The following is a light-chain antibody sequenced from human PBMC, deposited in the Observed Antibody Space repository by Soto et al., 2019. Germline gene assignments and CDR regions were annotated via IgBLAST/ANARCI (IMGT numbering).Light chain of an antibody. CDR1: SSNIGSNF. J-gene: IGLJ3*02. Sequence: QSVLTQPPSASGTPGQRVTISCSGSSSNIGSNFVYWFRQLPGTAPKLLIYRNNQRPSGVPDRFSGSKSGTSASLAISGLRSEDEAHYYCAVWDDSLSTWEFGGGTKLTVL. V-gene: IGLV1-47*01. CDR3: AVWDDSLSTWE. CDR2: RNN.